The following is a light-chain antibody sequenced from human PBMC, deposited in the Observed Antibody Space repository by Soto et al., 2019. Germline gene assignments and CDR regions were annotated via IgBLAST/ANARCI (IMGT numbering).Light chain of an antibody. Sequence: DIVMTQSPLSLPVTHGEPASISCRSSQSHLHSNGYNCLDWYLQKPGQSPQLLIYLGSNRASGVPDRFSGSGLGTDFTLKISRVEAEDVGVYYCMQTLQTPLTFGQGTKVDIK. CDR2: LGS. V-gene: IGKV2-28*01. CDR3: MQTLQTPLT. CDR1: QSHLHSNGYNC. J-gene: IGKJ1*01.